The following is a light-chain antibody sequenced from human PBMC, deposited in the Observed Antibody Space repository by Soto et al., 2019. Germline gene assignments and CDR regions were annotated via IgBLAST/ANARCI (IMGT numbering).Light chain of an antibody. CDR2: GAY. CDR3: PQHGSSTIT. J-gene: IGKJ5*01. V-gene: IGKV3-20*01. CDR1: QSVSSSY. Sequence: EIVLTQSPGTLSLSPGERATLSCRASQSVSSSYLAWYQQKPGQAPRLLIYGAYSRETGIPDRFSGSGAGTECTRTISRLEPEDVSVDYCPQHGSSTITFGQGTRLEIK.